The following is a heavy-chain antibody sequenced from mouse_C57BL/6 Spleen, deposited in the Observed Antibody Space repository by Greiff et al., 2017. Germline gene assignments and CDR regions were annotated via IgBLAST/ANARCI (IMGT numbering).Heavy chain of an antibody. CDR1: GFSLTSYG. V-gene: IGHV2-2-2*01. D-gene: IGHD4-1*01. CDR2: IWSGGST. CDR3: VELGRYAMDY. J-gene: IGHJ4*01. Sequence: QVHVKQSGPGLVQPSQSLSITCTVSGFSLTSYGVHWVRQSPGKGLEWLGVIWSGGSTDYNAAFISRLSISKDNSKSQVFFKMNSLQADDTAIYYCVELGRYAMDYWGQGTSVTVSS.